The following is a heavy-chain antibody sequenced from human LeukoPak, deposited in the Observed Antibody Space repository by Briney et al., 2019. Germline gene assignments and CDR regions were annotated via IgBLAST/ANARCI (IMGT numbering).Heavy chain of an antibody. J-gene: IGHJ4*02. V-gene: IGHV3-30*02. CDR1: GFTFSSNG. CDR2: IRFDGNNK. CDR3: AKDSSVYYYDSRNFDY. D-gene: IGHD3-22*01. Sequence: GGSLRLSCVASGFTFSSNGMHWVRQAPGKGLEWVAFIRFDGNNKYYADSVKGRFTISRDNSKNTLYLQMNSLRAEDTAVYYCAKDSSVYYYDSRNFDYWGQGTLVTVSS.